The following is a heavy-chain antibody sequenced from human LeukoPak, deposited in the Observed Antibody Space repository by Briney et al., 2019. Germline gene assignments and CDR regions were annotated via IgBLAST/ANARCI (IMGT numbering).Heavy chain of an antibody. CDR1: GYTFTSYY. J-gene: IGHJ5*02. CDR2: INPSGGST. D-gene: IGHD3-22*01. CDR3: ARDGRYYYDSSGYLNWFDP. V-gene: IGHV1-46*01. Sequence: GASVKVSCKASGYTFTSYYMHWVRQAPGQGLEWMGIINPSGGSTNYAQKFQGRVTITADESTSTAYMELSSLRSEDTAVYYCARDGRYYYDSSGYLNWFDPWGQGTLVTVSS.